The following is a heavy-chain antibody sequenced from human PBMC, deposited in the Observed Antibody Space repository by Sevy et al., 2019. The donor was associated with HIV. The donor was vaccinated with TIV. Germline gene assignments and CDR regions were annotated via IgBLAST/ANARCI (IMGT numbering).Heavy chain of an antibody. D-gene: IGHD6-13*01. CDR1: GFTFSSYW. V-gene: IGHV3-74*01. J-gene: IGHJ4*02. CDR2: VNSDGSST. CDR3: ARGAAAGTFDY. Sequence: GGSLRLSCAASGFTFSSYWMHWVRQAPGKGLVWVSRVNSDGSSTSYADSVKGRFTISRDNAKNTLYLQMNSLRAEGTAVYYCARGAAAGTFDYWGQGTLVTVSS.